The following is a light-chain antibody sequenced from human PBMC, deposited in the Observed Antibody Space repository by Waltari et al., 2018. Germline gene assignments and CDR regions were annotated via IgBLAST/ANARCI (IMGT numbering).Light chain of an antibody. CDR3: QEYYSAPTNS. CDR1: QSVFDSSGEQHY. CDR2: GAS. J-gene: IGKJ2*03. Sequence: DIVLTQSPLFLAASLGEMATVNCTSSQSVFDSSGEQHYIAWYQRKPGRPLKLLIYGASRRKARIPVRFSGSGSGTLFTLTSDDLQAQEVALNYCQEYYSAPTNSFGRRPKV. V-gene: IGKV4-1*01.